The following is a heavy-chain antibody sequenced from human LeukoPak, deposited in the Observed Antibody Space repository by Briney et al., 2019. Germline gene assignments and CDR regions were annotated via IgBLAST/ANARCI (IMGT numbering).Heavy chain of an antibody. CDR3: ARLNLITEVGY. CDR1: GFTFSSYE. J-gene: IGHJ4*02. CDR2: ISISGTTI. Sequence: GGSLRLSCAASGFTFSSYEMNWVRQAPGKGLEWVSYISISGTTIYYADSVKGRFTISRDNAKNSLYLQMNSLRAEDTAVYYCARLNLITEVGYWGQGTLVTVSS. V-gene: IGHV3-48*03. D-gene: IGHD1-14*01.